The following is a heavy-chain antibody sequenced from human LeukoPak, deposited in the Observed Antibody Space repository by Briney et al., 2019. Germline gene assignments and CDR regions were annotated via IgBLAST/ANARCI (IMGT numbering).Heavy chain of an antibody. V-gene: IGHV4-4*07. CDR2: IYTSGST. Sequence: PSETLSLTCTVSGGSISSYYWSWIRQPAGKGLEWIGRIYTSGSTNYNPSLKSRVTMSVDTSKNQFSLKLSSVTAADTAVYYCARARTAIELVDWFDPWGQGTLVTVSS. CDR1: GGSISSYY. D-gene: IGHD6-6*01. CDR3: ARARTAIELVDWFDP. J-gene: IGHJ5*02.